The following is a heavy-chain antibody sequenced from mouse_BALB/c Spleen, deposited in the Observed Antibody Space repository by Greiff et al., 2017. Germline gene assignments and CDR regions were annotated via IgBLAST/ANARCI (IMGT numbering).Heavy chain of an antibody. CDR1: GFNIKDTY. D-gene: IGHD2-2*01. Sequence: VQLQQSGAELVKPGASVKLSCTASGFNIKDTYMHWVKQRPEQGLEWIGRIDPANGNTKYDPKFQGKATITADTSSNTAYLQLSSLTSEDTAVYYCARAHGYRGFAYWGQGTLVTVSA. CDR3: ARAHGYRGFAY. J-gene: IGHJ3*01. V-gene: IGHV14-3*02. CDR2: IDPANGNT.